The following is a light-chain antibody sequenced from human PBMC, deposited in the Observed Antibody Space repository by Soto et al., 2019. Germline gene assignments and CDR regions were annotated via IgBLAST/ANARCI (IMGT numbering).Light chain of an antibody. Sequence: QSVLTQPASVSGSPGQSITISCTGASRDVGNYNYVSLYHQHPGKAPKLIIYDVSNRPSGVSNRFSGSRSGNTASLTISGLQDEDEADYYCSSYTSSTPLYVFGTGTKV. J-gene: IGLJ1*01. V-gene: IGLV2-14*03. CDR3: SSYTSSTPLYV. CDR2: DVS. CDR1: SRDVGNYNY.